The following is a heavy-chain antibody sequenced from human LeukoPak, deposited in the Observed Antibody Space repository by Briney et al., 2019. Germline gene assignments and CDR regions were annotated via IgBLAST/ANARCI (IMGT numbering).Heavy chain of an antibody. CDR3: ARTDCSGGSCYGVSAVDV. D-gene: IGHD2-15*01. Sequence: GASVKVSCKASGYIFTSYAMHWVRQAPGQRLEWMGWINAGNGNTNYAQKLQGRVTMTTDTSTSTAYMELRSLRSDDTAVYYCARTDCSGGSCYGVSAVDVWGKGTTVTVSS. CDR1: GYIFTSYA. V-gene: IGHV1-3*01. J-gene: IGHJ6*04. CDR2: INAGNGNT.